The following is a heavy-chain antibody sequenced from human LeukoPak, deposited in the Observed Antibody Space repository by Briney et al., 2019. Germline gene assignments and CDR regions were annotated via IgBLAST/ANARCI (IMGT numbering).Heavy chain of an antibody. J-gene: IGHJ4*02. Sequence: SQTLSLTCAISGDSVSSNSAAWNWTRQSPSRGLEWLGRTYYRSKWSNDYAISMKGRIAINPDTSKNQFSLQMNSVTPEDTAVYYCARDSSAMSDYWGQGTLVAVSS. CDR2: TYYRSKWSN. V-gene: IGHV6-1*01. CDR1: GDSVSSNSAA. CDR3: ARDSSAMSDY. D-gene: IGHD2-2*01.